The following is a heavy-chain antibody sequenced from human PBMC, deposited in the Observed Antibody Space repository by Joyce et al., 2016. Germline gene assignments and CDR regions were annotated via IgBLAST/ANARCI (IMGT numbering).Heavy chain of an antibody. CDR3: AGRRMPGRGFYNMDV. V-gene: IGHV4-61*01. J-gene: IGHJ6*03. CDR1: DYSVSNIKYY. Sequence: QVKLQESGPGLVKPSETLSLTCTVSDYSVSNIKYYWSWIRQSPGKGLEWIGYIYYSATTNNNPALRSRVTISVDTSKNQFFLKLNSVTAADTAVYYCAGRRMPGRGFYNMDVWGKGTTVTVSS. CDR2: IYYSATT. D-gene: IGHD2-15*01.